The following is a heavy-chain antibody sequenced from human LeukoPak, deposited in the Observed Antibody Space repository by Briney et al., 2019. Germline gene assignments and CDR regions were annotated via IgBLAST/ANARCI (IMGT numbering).Heavy chain of an antibody. CDR2: IYSGGST. CDR3: ARRRYNWNAIDY. J-gene: IGHJ4*02. Sequence: GGSLRLSCAASGFTVSSNYMSWVRQAPGKGLEWVSVIYSGGSTYYADSVKGRFTISRDNSKNSLYLQMNSLRAEDTAVYYCARRRYNWNAIDYWGQGTLVTVSS. V-gene: IGHV3-53*01. D-gene: IGHD1-20*01. CDR1: GFTVSSNY.